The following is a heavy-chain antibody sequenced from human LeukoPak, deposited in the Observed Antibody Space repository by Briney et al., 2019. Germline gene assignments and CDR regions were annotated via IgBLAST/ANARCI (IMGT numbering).Heavy chain of an antibody. CDR2: ISWNSGSI. V-gene: IGHV3-9*01. Sequence: GRSLRLSCAASGFTFDDYAMHWVRQAPGKGLEWVSGISWNSGSIGYAGSVKGRFTISRDNAKNSLYMQMNSLRAEDTALYYCAKVFGSAYRGGDCYSGDAFDIWGQGTMVTVSS. CDR1: GFTFDDYA. J-gene: IGHJ3*02. D-gene: IGHD2-21*02. CDR3: AKVFGSAYRGGDCYSGDAFDI.